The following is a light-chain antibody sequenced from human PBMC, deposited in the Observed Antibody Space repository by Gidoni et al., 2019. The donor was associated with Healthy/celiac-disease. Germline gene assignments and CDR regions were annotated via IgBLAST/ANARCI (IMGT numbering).Light chain of an antibody. CDR3: SSYTSSSPYV. CDR1: SSDVGGYNY. Sequence: QSALTQPAPVSGSPGQSITISCTGTSSDVGGYNYVSWYQQHPGKAPKLMIYEVSNRPSGVSNRFSGSKSGNTASLTISGLQAEDDADYYCSSYTSSSPYVFGTGTKVTVL. V-gene: IGLV2-14*01. J-gene: IGLJ1*01. CDR2: EVS.